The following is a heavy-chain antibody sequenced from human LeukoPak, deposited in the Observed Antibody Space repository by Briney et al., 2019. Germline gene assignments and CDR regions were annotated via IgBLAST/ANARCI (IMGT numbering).Heavy chain of an antibody. D-gene: IGHD6-13*01. J-gene: IGHJ4*02. CDR2: IWYDGSNK. V-gene: IGHV3-33*01. CDR1: GFTFSSYG. Sequence: PGGSLRLSCAASGFTFSSYGMHWVRQAPGKGLEWVAVIWYDGSNKYYADSVKGRFTISRDNSKNTLYLQMNSLRADDTAVYYCARAFSGPHIAAADYWGQGTLVTVSS. CDR3: ARAFSGPHIAAADY.